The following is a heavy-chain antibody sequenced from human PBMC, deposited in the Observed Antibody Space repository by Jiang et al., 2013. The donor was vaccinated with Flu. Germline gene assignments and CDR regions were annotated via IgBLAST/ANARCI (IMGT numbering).Heavy chain of an antibody. CDR2: IYWDDE. CDR3: ARMPIVPGSEEY. J-gene: IGHJ4*02. Sequence: KPTQTLTLTCTFSGFSLTSSAVAVGWIRQPPGKALEWLAIIYWDDEVYNPSLRSRLTITKDTSKNQVVLTMTNMDPLDTGTYYCARMPIVPGSEEYWGQGTLVTVSS. V-gene: IGHV2-5*02. CDR1: GFSLTSSAVA. D-gene: IGHD2-8*01.